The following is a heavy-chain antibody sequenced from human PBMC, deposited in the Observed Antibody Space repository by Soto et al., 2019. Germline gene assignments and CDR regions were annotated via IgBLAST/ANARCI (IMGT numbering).Heavy chain of an antibody. CDR3: ARVIATAVHWFDP. CDR2: IYHSGST. Sequence: QVQLQESGPGLVKPSGTLSLTCAVSGGSISSTNWWSWVRQPPGKGLEWIGEIYHSGSTNYNPSLNSRVAISIDKSKNQFSPKLSSVTAADTAVYYCARVIATAVHWFDPWGQGTLVTVSS. J-gene: IGHJ5*02. CDR1: GGSISSTNW. D-gene: IGHD6-13*01. V-gene: IGHV4-4*02.